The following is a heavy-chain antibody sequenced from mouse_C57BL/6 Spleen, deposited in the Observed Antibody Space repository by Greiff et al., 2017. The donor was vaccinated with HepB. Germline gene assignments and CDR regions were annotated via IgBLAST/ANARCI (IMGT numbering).Heavy chain of an antibody. Sequence: VKLQQPGAELVRPGSSVKLSCKASGYTFTSYWMHWVKQRPIQGLEWIGNIDPSDSETNYNQKFKDKATLTVDKSSSTAYMHLSSLTSEDSAVYYCARELGRGDYWGQGTSVTVSS. D-gene: IGHD4-1*01. CDR1: GYTFTSYW. CDR2: IDPSDSET. J-gene: IGHJ4*01. CDR3: ARELGRGDY. V-gene: IGHV1-52*01.